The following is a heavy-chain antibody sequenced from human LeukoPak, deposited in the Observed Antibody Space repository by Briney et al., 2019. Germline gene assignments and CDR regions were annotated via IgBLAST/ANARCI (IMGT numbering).Heavy chain of an antibody. V-gene: IGHV3-23*01. CDR2: IGSDGST. J-gene: IGHJ6*02. CDR1: GFAFSGYA. Sequence: QPGGSLTLSCAASGFAFSGYAMSWLRQAPGQGLEWVAGIGSDGSTHTAESVKGRFTISRDNAKNPLYLQMNSLRAEDTAVYYCARNTIAAAGTVPYYYGMDVWGQGTTVTVSS. CDR3: ARNTIAAAGTVPYYYGMDV. D-gene: IGHD6-13*01.